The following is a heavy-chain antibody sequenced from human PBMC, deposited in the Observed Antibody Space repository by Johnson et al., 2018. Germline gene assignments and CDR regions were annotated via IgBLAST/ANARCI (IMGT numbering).Heavy chain of an antibody. CDR2: MYYTGSA. Sequence: QVQLQESGPGLVKPSETLSLTCTVSGGSINNYYWSWIRQPPGKGLEWIGYMYYTGSANYNPSLKSRVTMSLDTSKNQFSLKLSSVPAADTAVYYCARDVRGAFDIWGQGTMVTVSS. CDR3: ARDVRGAFDI. J-gene: IGHJ3*02. V-gene: IGHV4-59*01. CDR1: GGSINNYY.